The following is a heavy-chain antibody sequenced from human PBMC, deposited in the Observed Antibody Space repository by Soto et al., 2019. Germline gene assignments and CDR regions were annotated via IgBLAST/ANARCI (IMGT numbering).Heavy chain of an antibody. CDR1: GGSISSYY. CDR3: AKHRGVITNWFDP. CDR2: IYYSGST. Sequence: SDTLSLTCTVSGGSISSYYWSWIRQPPGKGLEWIGYIYYSGSTNYNPSLKSRVTISVDTSKNQFSLKLSSVTAADTAVYYCAKHRGVITNWFDPWGQGTLVTVSS. J-gene: IGHJ5*02. V-gene: IGHV4-59*01. D-gene: IGHD3-10*01.